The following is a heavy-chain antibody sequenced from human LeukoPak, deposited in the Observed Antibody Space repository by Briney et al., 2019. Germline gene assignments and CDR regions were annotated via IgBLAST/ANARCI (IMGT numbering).Heavy chain of an antibody. CDR1: GDTFSSYA. CDR2: IIPIFGTA. CDR3: ARDRQGYCSSTSCYDFDY. D-gene: IGHD2-2*01. J-gene: IGHJ4*02. V-gene: IGHV1-69*05. Sequence: SVKVSCKASGDTFSSYAISWVRQAPGQGLEWMGGIIPIFGTANYAQKFQGRVTITTDESTSTAYMELSSLRSEDTAVYYRARDRQGYCSSTSCYDFDYWGQGTLVTVSS.